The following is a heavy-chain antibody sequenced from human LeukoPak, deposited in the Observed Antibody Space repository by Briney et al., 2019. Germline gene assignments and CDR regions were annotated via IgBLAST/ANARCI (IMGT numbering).Heavy chain of an antibody. CDR1: GGTFSSHV. D-gene: IGHD4-17*01. CDR2: IIPILGMA. J-gene: IGHJ5*02. V-gene: IGHV1-69*04. CDR3: VREVGYGDYVSTNNWFDP. Sequence: SVKVSCKASGGTFSSHVISWVRQAPGQGLEWMGKIIPILGMAHYAQKFQGRVTITADKSTSTVYMELSSLRSEDTAVYYCVREVGYGDYVSTNNWFDPWGQGTLVIVSS.